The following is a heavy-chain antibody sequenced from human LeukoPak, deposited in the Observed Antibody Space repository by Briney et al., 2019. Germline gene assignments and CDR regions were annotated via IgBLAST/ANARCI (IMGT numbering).Heavy chain of an antibody. V-gene: IGHV4-31*03. CDR1: GGSISSNTYY. D-gene: IGHD2-2*01. J-gene: IGHJ3*02. Sequence: PSETLSLTCTVSGGSISSNTYYWSWIRQHPGKGLEWIGFIYYNGGTYYNPSLKSRVTISVDTSKNQFSLRLSSVTAADTAVYYCARDAAIAVVPAAKGGAFDIWGQGTMVTVSS. CDR3: ARDAAIAVVPAAKGGAFDI. CDR2: IYYNGGT.